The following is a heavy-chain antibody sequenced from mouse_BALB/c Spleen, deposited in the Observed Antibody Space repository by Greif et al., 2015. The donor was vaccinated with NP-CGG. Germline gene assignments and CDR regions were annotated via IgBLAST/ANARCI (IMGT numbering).Heavy chain of an antibody. V-gene: IGHV3-8*02. J-gene: IGHJ2*01. CDR2: ISYSGST. Sequence: EVKLEESGPSLVKPSQTLFLTCSVTGDSITSGYWNWIRKFPGNKLEYMGYISYSGSTYYNPSLKSRISITRDTSKNXYYLQLNSVTTEDTATYYCARDGGDGPSPFDYWGQGTTLTVSS. CDR3: ARDGGDGPSPFDY. CDR1: GDSITSGY. D-gene: IGHD2-3*01.